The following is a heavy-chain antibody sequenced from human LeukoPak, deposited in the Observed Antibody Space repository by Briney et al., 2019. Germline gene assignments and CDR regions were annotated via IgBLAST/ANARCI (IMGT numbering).Heavy chain of an antibody. Sequence: SETLSLTCAVHGGSFSGYYWSWIRQPPEKGLEWIGEINHSGSTNYNPSLKSRVTISVDTSKNQFSLKLSSVTAADTAVYYCARGIAAHHFDYWGQGTLVTVSS. CDR2: INHSGST. CDR1: GGSFSGYY. CDR3: ARGIAAHHFDY. J-gene: IGHJ4*02. D-gene: IGHD6-6*01. V-gene: IGHV4-34*01.